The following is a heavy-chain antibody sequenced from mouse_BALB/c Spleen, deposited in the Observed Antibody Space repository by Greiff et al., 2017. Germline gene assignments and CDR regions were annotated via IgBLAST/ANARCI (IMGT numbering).Heavy chain of an antibody. Sequence: EVMLVESGPGLVKPSQSLSLTCTVTGYSITSDYAWNWIRQFPGNKLEWMGYISYSGSTSYNPSLKSRISITRDTSKNQFFLQLNSVTTEDTATYYCAREETTATRGTWYFDAWGAGTTVTVSS. CDR1: GYSITSDYA. D-gene: IGHD1-2*01. V-gene: IGHV3-2*02. CDR3: AREETTATRGTWYFDA. CDR2: ISYSGST. J-gene: IGHJ1*01.